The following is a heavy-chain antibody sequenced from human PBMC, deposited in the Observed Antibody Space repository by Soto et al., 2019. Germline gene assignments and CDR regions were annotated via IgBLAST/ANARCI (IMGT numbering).Heavy chain of an antibody. CDR2: ISYDGSSK. Sequence: GGSLRLSCAASEFTFSSYAMHWVRQAPGKGLEWVAVISYDGSSKYYADSVKGRFTISRDNSKKSLYLQMNSLRVEDTAVYYCANPYSSGWNTEYFQHWGQGTLVTVSS. J-gene: IGHJ1*01. CDR3: ANPYSSGWNTEYFQH. CDR1: EFTFSSYA. D-gene: IGHD6-19*01. V-gene: IGHV3-30*18.